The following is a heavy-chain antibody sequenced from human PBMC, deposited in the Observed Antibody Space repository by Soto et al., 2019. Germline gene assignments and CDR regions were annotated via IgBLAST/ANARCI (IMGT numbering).Heavy chain of an antibody. CDR3: ARHPSRKRYCSSTSCYGEGDYYYYYYMDV. CDR1: GGSISSYY. J-gene: IGHJ6*03. V-gene: IGHV4-59*08. D-gene: IGHD2-2*01. Sequence: SETLSLTCTVSGGSISSYYWSWIRQPPGKGLEWIGYIYYSGSTNYNPSLKSRVTISVDTSKNQFSLKLSSVTAADTAVYYCARHPSRKRYCSSTSCYGEGDYYYYYYMDVWGKGTTVTVSS. CDR2: IYYSGST.